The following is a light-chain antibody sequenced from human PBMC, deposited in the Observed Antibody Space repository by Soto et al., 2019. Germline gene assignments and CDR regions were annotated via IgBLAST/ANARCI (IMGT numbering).Light chain of an antibody. Sequence: IGLTQSPGTLSLSPGERATLSCRASQSVSSSYLAWYQQKPGLAPRLLIYGASSRATGIPDRFIGSGSGTHFTLTISRMEPEDFAVYYCQQYGSSPYTLGRGTKLEIK. J-gene: IGKJ2*01. CDR1: QSVSSSY. CDR2: GAS. CDR3: QQYGSSPYT. V-gene: IGKV3-20*01.